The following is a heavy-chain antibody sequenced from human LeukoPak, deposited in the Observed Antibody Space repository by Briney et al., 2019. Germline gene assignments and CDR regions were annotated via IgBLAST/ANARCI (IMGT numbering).Heavy chain of an antibody. CDR3: AREGFGGPKDV. Sequence: GGSLRLSCAASGFTFSSYAMHWVRQAPGKGLEWVAVISYDGSNKYNADSVKGRFTISRDNSKNTLYLQMNSLRAEDTAVYYCAREGFGGPKDVWGQGTTVTVSS. D-gene: IGHD3-10*01. J-gene: IGHJ6*02. CDR2: ISYDGSNK. CDR1: GFTFSSYA. V-gene: IGHV3-30-3*01.